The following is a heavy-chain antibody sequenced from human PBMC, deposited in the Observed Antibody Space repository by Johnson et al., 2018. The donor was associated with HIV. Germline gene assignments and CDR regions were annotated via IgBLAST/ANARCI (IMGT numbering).Heavy chain of an antibody. CDR2: ISYDGTKK. CDR3: ASPPSGYDFWDGPNIFDV. Sequence: QMKLVESGGGVVQPGRSLRLSCAASGFTFKSYTVHWVRQAPGKGLEWVAVISYDGTKKNYADSVKGRFTISRDNSKNTLFLQMNSLRPEDTAVYYCASPPSGYDFWDGPNIFDVWGQGTMVSVAS. CDR1: GFTFKSYT. J-gene: IGHJ3*01. D-gene: IGHD3-3*01. V-gene: IGHV3-30-3*01.